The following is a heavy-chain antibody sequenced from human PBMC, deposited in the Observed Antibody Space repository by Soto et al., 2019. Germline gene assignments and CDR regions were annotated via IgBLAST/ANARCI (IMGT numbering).Heavy chain of an antibody. Sequence: SQTLSLTCAISGDSVSSNSAAWNWIRQSPSRGLEWLGRTYYRSKWYNDYAVSVKSRITINPDTSKNQFSLQLNSVTPEDTAVYYCARTDIVVVVAAICTPTSYSDMDALGIG. D-gene: IGHD2-15*01. CDR3: ARTDIVVVVAAICTPTSYSDMDA. CDR2: TYYRSKWYN. CDR1: GDSVSSNSAA. J-gene: IGHJ6*03. V-gene: IGHV6-1*01.